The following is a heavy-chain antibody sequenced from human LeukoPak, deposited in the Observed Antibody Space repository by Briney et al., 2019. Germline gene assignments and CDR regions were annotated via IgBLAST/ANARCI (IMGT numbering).Heavy chain of an antibody. J-gene: IGHJ4*02. CDR2: ISGSDGST. Sequence: PGGSLRLSCAASGFTFSSYAMSWVRQAPGKGLDWVSGISGSDGSTYYADSVKGWFTISRDNSKNTLYLQMNSLRAEDTAVYYCAKERSGIPAAANYWGQGTLVTVSS. D-gene: IGHD6-13*01. CDR3: AKERSGIPAAANY. CDR1: GFTFSSYA. V-gene: IGHV3-23*01.